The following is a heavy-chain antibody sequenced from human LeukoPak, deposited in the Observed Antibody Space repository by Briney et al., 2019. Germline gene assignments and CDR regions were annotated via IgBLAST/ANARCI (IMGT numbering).Heavy chain of an antibody. J-gene: IGHJ6*02. CDR3: ARVKTGTSLYYGMDV. CDR1: GFTFSSYW. V-gene: IGHV3-7*03. CDR2: IKQDGSEK. Sequence: GGSLRLSCVASGFTFSSYWMSWVRQAPGKGLEWVANIKQDGSEKYYVDSVKGRFTISRDNAKNSLYLQMNSLRAEDTAVYYCARVKTGTSLYYGMDVWGQGTTVTVSS. D-gene: IGHD1-7*01.